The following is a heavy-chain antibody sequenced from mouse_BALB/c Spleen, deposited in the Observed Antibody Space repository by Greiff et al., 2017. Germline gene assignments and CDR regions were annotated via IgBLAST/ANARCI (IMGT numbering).Heavy chain of an antibody. Sequence: VQLKQSGPGLVKPSQSLSLTCTVTGYSITSDYAWNWIRQFPGNKLEWMGYISYSGSTSYNPSLKSRISITRDTSKNQFFLQLNSVTTEDTATYYCARNYRYDYFDYWGQGTTLTVSS. J-gene: IGHJ2*01. CDR1: GYSITSDYA. D-gene: IGHD2-14*01. V-gene: IGHV3-2*02. CDR2: ISYSGST. CDR3: ARNYRYDYFDY.